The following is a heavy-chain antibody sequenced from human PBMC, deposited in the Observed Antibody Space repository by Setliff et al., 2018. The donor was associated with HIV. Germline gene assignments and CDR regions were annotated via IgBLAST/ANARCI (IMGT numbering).Heavy chain of an antibody. V-gene: IGHV4-59*08. CDR2: IYYSGST. CDR3: ARGLISQTYWWTRPLGLDY. D-gene: IGHD2-8*02. CDR1: GGSISSYY. Sequence: KPSETLSLTCTVSGGSISSYYWSWIRQPPGKGLEWIGYIYYSGSTNYNPSLKSRVTISVDTSKNQFSLKLSSVTAADTAVYYCARGLISQTYWWTRPLGLDYWGQGSLVTVSS. J-gene: IGHJ4*01.